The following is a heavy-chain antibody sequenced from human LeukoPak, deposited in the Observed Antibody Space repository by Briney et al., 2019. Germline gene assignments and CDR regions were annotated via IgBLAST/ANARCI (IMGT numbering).Heavy chain of an antibody. CDR1: GGSISSYY. D-gene: IGHD3-22*01. J-gene: IGHJ1*01. Sequence: PSETLSLTCTVHGGSISSYYWSWVRQPPGKGMEWIGYIYYSGSSNYNPSRKRRVTISVKTSKKQFTLKRSSVTAADTAVYYCARGYYDSSGYYSQHWGQGTLVTVSS. CDR3: ARGYYDSSGYYSQH. V-gene: IGHV4-59*01. CDR2: IYYSGSS.